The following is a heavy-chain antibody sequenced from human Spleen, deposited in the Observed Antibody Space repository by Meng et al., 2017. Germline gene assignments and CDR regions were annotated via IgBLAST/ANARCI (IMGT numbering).Heavy chain of an antibody. CDR2: IYYSGST. CDR1: GASISNADYY. D-gene: IGHD2-21*01. J-gene: IGHJ4*02. CDR3: AREGRSHQVGVSVY. V-gene: IGHV4-30-4*08. Sequence: QVQLQESGPGLVKPSQTLSLTFTVSGASISNADYYWSWIRQPPGKGLEWIGYIYYSGSTYYNPSLRSRVVISVDTSKNQFSLKLRFVTAADTAVYYCAREGRSHQVGVSVYWGQGNLVTVSS.